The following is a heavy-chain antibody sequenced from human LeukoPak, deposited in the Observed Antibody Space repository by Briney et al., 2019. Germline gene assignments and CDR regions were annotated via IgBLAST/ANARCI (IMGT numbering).Heavy chain of an antibody. D-gene: IGHD1-7*01. Sequence: PGGSLRLSCAASGFTFSSYGMHWVRQAPGKGLEWVAFIRYDGSNKYYADSVKGRFTISRDNSKNTLYLQMNSLRAEDTAVYYCAKDREELGHYYYMDVWGKGTTVTISS. J-gene: IGHJ6*03. CDR3: AKDREELGHYYYMDV. CDR1: GFTFSSYG. V-gene: IGHV3-30*02. CDR2: IRYDGSNK.